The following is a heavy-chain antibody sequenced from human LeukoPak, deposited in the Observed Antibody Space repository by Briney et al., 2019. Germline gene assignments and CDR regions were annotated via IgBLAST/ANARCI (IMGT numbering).Heavy chain of an antibody. V-gene: IGHV3-23*01. D-gene: IGHD4-17*01. CDR1: GFTFSNYA. CDR2: VSGSASNT. J-gene: IGHJ4*02. CDR3: AKGFQTYGELSFDV. Sequence: PVGSLRLSCAASGFTFSNYAMSWVRQAPGKGLEWVSTVSGSASNTYYADSVKGRFTISRDNSKTTLYLQMNSLRADDTAVYYCAKGFQTYGELSFDVWGQGTLVAVSS.